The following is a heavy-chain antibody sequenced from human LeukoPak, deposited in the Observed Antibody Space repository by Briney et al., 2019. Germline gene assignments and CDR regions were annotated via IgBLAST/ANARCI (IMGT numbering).Heavy chain of an antibody. CDR1: GGTFSSYA. D-gene: IGHD1/OR15-1a*01. CDR2: IIPIFGTA. CDR3: ARANNWNNNWFDP. V-gene: IGHV1-69*13. Sequence: SVKVSCKASGGTFSSYAISWVRQAPGQGLEWMGGIIPIFGTANYAQKFQGRVTITADESTSTAYMELSSLRSEDTAVYYCARANNWNNNWFDPWGQGTLVTVSS. J-gene: IGHJ5*02.